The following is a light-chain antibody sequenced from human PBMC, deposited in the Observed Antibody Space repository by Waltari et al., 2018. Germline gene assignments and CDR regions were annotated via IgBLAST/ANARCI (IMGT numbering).Light chain of an antibody. CDR1: QGFSTY. CDR2: ETS. J-gene: IGKJ1*01. Sequence: DIQMTQSPSSLSASAGDTVTTTCRASQGFSTYLNWYQQKPGKPPKRLIYETSNLESGVPSRFSGSGSGTDFTLTISSLQPEDFATYYCLQYNSHPWTFDQGTKLEIK. V-gene: IGKV1-17*01. CDR3: LQYNSHPWT.